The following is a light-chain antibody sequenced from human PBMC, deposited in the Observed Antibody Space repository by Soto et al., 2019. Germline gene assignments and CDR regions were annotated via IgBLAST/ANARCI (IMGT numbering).Light chain of an antibody. CDR3: QQYEELPYT. V-gene: IGKV1-33*01. Sequence: DIKMTQSASSLSASVGDRVTITCQASQVIRNYLNWYRQKPGKAPELLIYDISTLEFGVPSRFGGSGSGTDLTFTITGLQPEDIGTYFCQQYEELPYTFGQGTKLEI. CDR2: DIS. J-gene: IGKJ2*01. CDR1: QVIRNY.